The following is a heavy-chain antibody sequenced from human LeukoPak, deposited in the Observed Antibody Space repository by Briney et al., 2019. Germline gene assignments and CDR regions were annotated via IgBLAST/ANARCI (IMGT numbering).Heavy chain of an antibody. CDR2: IRYDGSNK. Sequence: PGGSLRLSCAASGFTFSSYGMPWVRQAPGKGLEWVAFIRYDGSNKYYADSVKGRFTISRDNSKNTLYLQMNSLRAEDTAVYYCAKDCSSTSCYTGDYWGQGTLVTVSS. J-gene: IGHJ4*02. V-gene: IGHV3-30*02. D-gene: IGHD2-2*02. CDR1: GFTFSSYG. CDR3: AKDCSSTSCYTGDY.